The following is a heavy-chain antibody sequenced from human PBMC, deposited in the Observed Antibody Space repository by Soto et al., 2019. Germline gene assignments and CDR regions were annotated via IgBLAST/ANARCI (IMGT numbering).Heavy chain of an antibody. CDR2: ISGSGGST. J-gene: IGHJ4*02. CDR1: GFTFSSYA. V-gene: IGHV3-23*01. D-gene: IGHD6-6*01. CDR3: AKAPGRGSYSSSPAYYFDY. Sequence: EVQLLESGGGLVQPGGSLRLSCAASGFTFSSYAMSWVRQAPGKGLEWVSAISGSGGSTYYADSVKGRFTITRDNSKNTLYLQMNSLRAEDTAVYYCAKAPGRGSYSSSPAYYFDYWGQGTLVTVSS.